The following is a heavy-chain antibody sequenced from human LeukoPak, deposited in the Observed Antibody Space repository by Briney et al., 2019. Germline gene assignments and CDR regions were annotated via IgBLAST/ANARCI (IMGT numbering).Heavy chain of an antibody. Sequence: GASVKVSCKASGYTFTSYGISWVRQAPGQALEWMGWISAYNGNTNYAQKLQGRVTMTTDTSTSTAYMELRSLRSDDTAVYYCARVSVVPSSRGHAFDIWGQGTMVTVSS. CDR3: ARVSVVPSSRGHAFDI. CDR2: ISAYNGNT. D-gene: IGHD2-21*01. J-gene: IGHJ3*02. CDR1: GYTFTSYG. V-gene: IGHV1-18*01.